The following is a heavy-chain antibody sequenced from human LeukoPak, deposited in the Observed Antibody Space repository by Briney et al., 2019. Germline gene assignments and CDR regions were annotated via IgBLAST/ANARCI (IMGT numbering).Heavy chain of an antibody. CDR1: GGSISSYY. Sequence: SETLSLTYTVSGGSISSYYWSWIRQPPGRGLEWIGYIYYSGSTNYNPSLKSRVTISVDTSKNQFSLKLSSVTAADTAVYYCAGGIVGATIYFDYWGQGTLVTVSS. CDR2: IYYSGST. J-gene: IGHJ4*02. CDR3: AGGIVGATIYFDY. V-gene: IGHV4-59*01. D-gene: IGHD1-26*01.